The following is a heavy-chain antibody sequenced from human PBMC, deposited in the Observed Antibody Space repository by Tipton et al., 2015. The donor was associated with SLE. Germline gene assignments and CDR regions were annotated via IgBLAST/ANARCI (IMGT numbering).Heavy chain of an antibody. J-gene: IGHJ4*02. CDR3: ATEGPHGYGAPSY. D-gene: IGHD4/OR15-4a*01. V-gene: IGHV4-59*11. CDR1: GGSISSHY. Sequence: TLSLTCTVSGGSISSHYWTWIRQPPGRRLEWIGYTYYTGSTNYSPSLTSRVTISVDTSKNQFSLNLTSVTAADTAVYYCATEGPHGYGAPSYWGQGTLVTVSS. CDR2: TYYTGST.